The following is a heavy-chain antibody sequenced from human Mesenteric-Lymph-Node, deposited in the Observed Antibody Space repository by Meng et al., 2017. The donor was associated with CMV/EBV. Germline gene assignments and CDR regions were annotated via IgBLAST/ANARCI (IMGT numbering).Heavy chain of an antibody. J-gene: IGHJ1*01. V-gene: IGHV4-34*01. D-gene: IGHD2-2*01. Sequence: GYYWGWIRQPPGKVLEWIWEINHSGSTNYNPALKRRVTISVDTSKNQFSLKLSSVTAADTAVYYCARAPPLGYCSSTSCRSGGYFQHWGQGTLVTVSS. CDR2: INHSGST. CDR3: ARAPPLGYCSSTSCRSGGYFQH. CDR1: GYY.